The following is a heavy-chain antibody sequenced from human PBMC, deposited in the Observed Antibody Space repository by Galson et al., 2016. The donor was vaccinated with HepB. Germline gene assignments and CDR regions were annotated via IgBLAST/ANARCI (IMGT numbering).Heavy chain of an antibody. J-gene: IGHJ5*02. CDR3: ARGGGITMARGVMPGWFDP. D-gene: IGHD3-10*01. Sequence: SVKVSCKASGGTFSNFAISWLRQAPGQGLEWMGGIIPLFGATNYAQKFQGRVTITADKSTTTVYMDLSSLRSEDTAVYYCARGGGITMARGVMPGWFDPWGQGTWSPSPQ. V-gene: IGHV1-69*06. CDR2: IIPLFGAT. CDR1: GGTFSNFA.